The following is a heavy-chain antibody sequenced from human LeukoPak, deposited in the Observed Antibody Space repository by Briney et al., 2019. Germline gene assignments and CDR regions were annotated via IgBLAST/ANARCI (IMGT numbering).Heavy chain of an antibody. J-gene: IGHJ5*02. CDR3: ARMYRDPKSGWFDP. Sequence: PSETLSLTCAVYGGSFSGYYWSWIRQPPGKGLEWIGEINHSGSTNYNPSLKSRVTISVDTSKNQFSLKLSSVTAADTAVYYCARMYRDPKSGWFDPWGQGTLVTVSS. CDR1: GGSFSGYY. D-gene: IGHD1-26*01. V-gene: IGHV4-34*01. CDR2: INHSGST.